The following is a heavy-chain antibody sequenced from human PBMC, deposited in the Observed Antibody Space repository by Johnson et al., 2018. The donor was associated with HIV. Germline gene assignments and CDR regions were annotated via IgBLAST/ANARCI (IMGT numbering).Heavy chain of an antibody. V-gene: IGHV3-30-3*01. J-gene: IGHJ3*02. CDR3: AKEIALTGERSDAFDI. CDR2: ISYDGSNK. D-gene: IGHD7-27*01. CDR1: GFTFSSYA. Sequence: QVQLVESGGGLVKPGGSLRLSCAASGFTFSSYAMHWVRQAPGKGLEWVAVISYDGSNKYYADSVKGRFTISRDNSKNTLYLQMNSLRAEDTAVYYCAKEIALTGERSDAFDIWGQGTMVTVSS.